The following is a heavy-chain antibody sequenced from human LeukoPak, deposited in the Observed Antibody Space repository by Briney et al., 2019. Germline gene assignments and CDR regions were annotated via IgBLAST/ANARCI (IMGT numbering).Heavy chain of an antibody. Sequence: GGSVKDSCKASRWSFTGYFIHWVSRAPGQGREGMGCIDPNSGDTKYAQKFQGRVSMPRDTCTRTAYMQLSRLRSDDTAVYFCARSGSTGYSLDYWGQGTLVTVSS. V-gene: IGHV1-2*02. J-gene: IGHJ4*02. CDR2: IDPNSGDT. CDR3: ARSGSTGYSLDY. CDR1: RWSFTGYF. D-gene: IGHD3-22*01.